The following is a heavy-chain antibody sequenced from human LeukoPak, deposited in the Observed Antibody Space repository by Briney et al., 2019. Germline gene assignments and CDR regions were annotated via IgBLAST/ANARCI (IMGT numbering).Heavy chain of an antibody. CDR1: GFTFSSYG. J-gene: IGHJ5*02. V-gene: IGHV4-34*01. D-gene: IGHD3-16*01. CDR3: ARGIRQWGMAPRFDP. CDR2: INRSGST. Sequence: GSLRLSCAASGFTFSSYGMSWIRQPPGKGLEWIGEINRSGSTNYNPSLKSRVTISVDTSENQFSLNLSSVTAADTAVYYCARGIRQWGMAPRFDPWGQGTLVTVSS.